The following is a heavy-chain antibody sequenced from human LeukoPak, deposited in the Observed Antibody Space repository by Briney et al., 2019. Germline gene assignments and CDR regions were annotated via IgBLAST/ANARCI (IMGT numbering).Heavy chain of an antibody. CDR2: IWYDGSNK. Sequence: GGSLRLSCAASGFTFSSYGMHWVRQAPGKGLEWVAVIWYDGSNKYYADSVKGRFTISRDNSKNTLYLQMNSLRAEDTAVYYCAKDQYSRWELSPGGGDYWGQGTLVTVSS. J-gene: IGHJ4*02. V-gene: IGHV3-33*06. CDR3: AKDQYSRWELSPGGGDY. CDR1: GFTFSSYG. D-gene: IGHD1-26*01.